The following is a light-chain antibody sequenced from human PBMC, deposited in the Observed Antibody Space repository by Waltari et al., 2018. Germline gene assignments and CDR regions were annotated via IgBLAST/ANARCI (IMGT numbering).Light chain of an antibody. J-gene: IGKJ4*01. Sequence: DIQMTQSPSSVSASVGDRVIITCRASQDISRWLAWYQQTPGKAPKVLIYDASTLQSGVPSRFSGTGSGTEFTLTISSLQPEDFATYYCQHGNTFPLTFGGGTKVEIK. V-gene: IGKV1-12*01. CDR1: QDISRW. CDR3: QHGNTFPLT. CDR2: DAS.